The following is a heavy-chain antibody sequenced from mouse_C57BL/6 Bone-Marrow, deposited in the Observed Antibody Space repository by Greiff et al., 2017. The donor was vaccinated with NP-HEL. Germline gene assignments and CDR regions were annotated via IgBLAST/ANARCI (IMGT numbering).Heavy chain of an antibody. J-gene: IGHJ4*01. D-gene: IGHD1-1*01. Sequence: DVMLVESGGGLVQPKGSLKLSCAASGFSFNTYAMNWVRQAPGKGLEWVARIRSKSNNYATYYADSVKDRFTISRDDSESMLYLQMNNLKTEDTAMYYCVRLYYGSSYVMDYWGQGTSVTVSS. CDR1: GFSFNTYA. CDR2: IRSKSNNYAT. V-gene: IGHV10-1*01. CDR3: VRLYYGSSYVMDY.